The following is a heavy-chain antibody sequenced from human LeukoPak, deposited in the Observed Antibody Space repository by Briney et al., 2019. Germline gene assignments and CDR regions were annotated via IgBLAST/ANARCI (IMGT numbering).Heavy chain of an antibody. CDR2: IYSGSST. CDR1: GFTVSSNY. Sequence: GGSLRLSCAASGFTVSSNYMSWLRQAPGKGLEWVSVIYSGSSTYYADSVKGRFTISRDNSKNTLYLQMNSLRAEDTAVYYCARARYDILTGSKRNFDYWGQGTLVIVSS. J-gene: IGHJ4*02. CDR3: ARARYDILTGSKRNFDY. V-gene: IGHV3-53*01. D-gene: IGHD3-9*01.